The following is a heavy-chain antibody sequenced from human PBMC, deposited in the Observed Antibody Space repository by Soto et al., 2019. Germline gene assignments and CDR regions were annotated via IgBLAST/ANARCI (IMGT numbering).Heavy chain of an antibody. Sequence: VQLVESGGGLVKPGGSLRLSCAASGFTFSSYAMSWVRQAPGKGLEWVSAISGSGGSTYYADSVKGRFTISRDNSKNTLYLQMNSLRAEDTAVYYCAKDIVVVPAAIPLYYYYYGMDVWGQGTTVTVSS. CDR2: ISGSGGST. J-gene: IGHJ6*02. V-gene: IGHV3-23*04. CDR1: GFTFSSYA. CDR3: AKDIVVVPAAIPLYYYYYGMDV. D-gene: IGHD2-2*02.